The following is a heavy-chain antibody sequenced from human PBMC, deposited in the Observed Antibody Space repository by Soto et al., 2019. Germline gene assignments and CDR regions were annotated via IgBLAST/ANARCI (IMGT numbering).Heavy chain of an antibody. D-gene: IGHD3-10*01. J-gene: IGHJ4*02. CDR3: AREEVVFYYGSGSYYNEANY. CDR1: GYTFTSYG. CDR2: ISAYNGNT. Sequence: ASVKVSCKASGYTFTSYGISWVRQAPGQGLEWMGWISAYNGNTNYAQKLQGRVTMTTDTSTSTAYMELRSLRSDDTAVYYCAREEVVFYYGSGSYYNEANYWGQGTLVTVSS. V-gene: IGHV1-18*01.